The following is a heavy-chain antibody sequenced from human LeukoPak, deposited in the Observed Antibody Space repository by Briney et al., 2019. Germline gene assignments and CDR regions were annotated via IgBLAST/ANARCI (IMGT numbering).Heavy chain of an antibody. J-gene: IGHJ5*02. D-gene: IGHD2-15*01. V-gene: IGHV1-46*01. CDR3: ARDMVVGSYFDP. CDR1: GYTFTSYF. Sequence: GASVKVSCKASGYTFTSYFMHWMRQAPGQGPEWMRIINPRGGSTEYSHKFQGRVTMTRDMSTSTVYMELSSLRSEDTAVYYCARDMVVGSYFDPWGQGTLVTVSS. CDR2: INPRGGST.